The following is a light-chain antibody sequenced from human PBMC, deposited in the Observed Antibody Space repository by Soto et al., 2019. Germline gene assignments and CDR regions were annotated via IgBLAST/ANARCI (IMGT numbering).Light chain of an antibody. CDR1: QSVSSSY. J-gene: IGKJ1*01. Sequence: EIVFTQSPGTLSLSPGERATLSCRASQSVSSSYLAWYQQKPGQAPRLLIYDASNRATGIPDTFSGSGSGTDFTLTISRLEPGDFAVYYCQQYGTSPWTFGQGTKVDIK. CDR2: DAS. CDR3: QQYGTSPWT. V-gene: IGKV3-20*01.